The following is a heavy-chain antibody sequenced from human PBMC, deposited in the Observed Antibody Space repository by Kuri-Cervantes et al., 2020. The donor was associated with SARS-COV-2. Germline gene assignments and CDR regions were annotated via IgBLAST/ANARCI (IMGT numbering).Heavy chain of an antibody. Sequence: GESLKISCAASGFTFSNYAMSWVRQAPGKGLEWVSAISGSGGSTHYADSVKGRFTISRDNSKNTLYLQMNSLRAEDTAVYYCAKDSRYDFWSGYYFDYWGQGTLVTVSS. CDR1: GFTFSNYA. J-gene: IGHJ4*02. CDR3: AKDSRYDFWSGYYFDY. V-gene: IGHV3-23*01. CDR2: ISGSGGST. D-gene: IGHD3-3*01.